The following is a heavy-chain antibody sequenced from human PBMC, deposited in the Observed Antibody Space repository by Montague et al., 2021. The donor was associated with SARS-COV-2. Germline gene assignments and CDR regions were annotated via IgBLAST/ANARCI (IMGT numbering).Heavy chain of an antibody. V-gene: IGHV4-39*01. CDR3: TRHVHLTWPEPSPGFDY. D-gene: IGHD1-1*01. J-gene: IGHJ4*02. CDR1: GDSISSSSYN. CDR2: VHYSGRP. Sequence: SETLSLTCTVSGDSISSSSYNWRWIRQPPGKGLEWIGSVHYSGRPYYNPSLKIRVTIYVDTSKNQLSLKLSSVTAADTAVYYCTRHVHLTWPEPSPGFDYWGQGTLVTVSS.